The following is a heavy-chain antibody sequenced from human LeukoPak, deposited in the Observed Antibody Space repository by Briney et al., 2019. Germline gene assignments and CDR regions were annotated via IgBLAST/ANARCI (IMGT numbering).Heavy chain of an antibody. D-gene: IGHD3-9*01. J-gene: IGHJ5*02. V-gene: IGHV1-2*02. Sequence: ASVKVSCKASGGTFSSYAISWVRQAPGQGLEWMGWINPNSGGTNYAQKFQGRVTMTRDTSISTAYMELSRLRSDDTAVYYCARAHYDILTGYGENWFDPWGQGTLVTVSS. CDR3: ARAHYDILTGYGENWFDP. CDR2: INPNSGGT. CDR1: GGTFSSYA.